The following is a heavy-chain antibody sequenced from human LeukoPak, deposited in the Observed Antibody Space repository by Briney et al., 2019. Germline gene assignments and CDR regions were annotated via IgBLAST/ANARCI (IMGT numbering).Heavy chain of an antibody. Sequence: PSETLSLTCTVSGGSMNSDYYCWIRQSPGMGLEWIGYYKYDGSTGYNPSLKGRATMSMDRSKNELSLKVNFVTAADTAVYYCVTVVDESDIDNWSQGTLVTVSS. CDR3: VTVVDESDIDN. CDR1: GGSMNSDY. J-gene: IGHJ4*02. D-gene: IGHD2-21*02. CDR2: YKYDGST. V-gene: IGHV4-59*01.